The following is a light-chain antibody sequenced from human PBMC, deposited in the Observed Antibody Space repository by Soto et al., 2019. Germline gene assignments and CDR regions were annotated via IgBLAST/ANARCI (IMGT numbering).Light chain of an antibody. J-gene: IGLJ2*01. CDR1: NSYIGPYNY. Sequence: QSALTQPASVSGSPGQSVTIACTGTNSYIGPYNYVTWYQKHPGKAPKLIIYDVNNRPSGVSNRFSGSKSGNTASLTISGLQAEYEADYYCSSYTSTTTVIIFGGGTKLTVL. V-gene: IGLV2-14*01. CDR3: SSYTSTTTVII. CDR2: DVN.